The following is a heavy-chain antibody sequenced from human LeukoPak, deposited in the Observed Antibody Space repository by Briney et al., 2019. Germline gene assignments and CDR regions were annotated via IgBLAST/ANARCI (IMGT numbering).Heavy chain of an antibody. J-gene: IGHJ4*02. D-gene: IGHD3-22*01. CDR3: ARLRRNSDRSDFFYYYDH. CDR2: VNTVSSYI. Sequence: TGGSLRLSCAASGFSFSVYEMHWVRQAPGKGLEWVASVNTVSSYIYYADSMRGRFTISRDNAKNSLFLQMNSLRAEDTAVYYCARLRRNSDRSDFFYYYDHWGQGTLVTVSS. CDR1: GFSFSVYE. V-gene: IGHV3-21*01.